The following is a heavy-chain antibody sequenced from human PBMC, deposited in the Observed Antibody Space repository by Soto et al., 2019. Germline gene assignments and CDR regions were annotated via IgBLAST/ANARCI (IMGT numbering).Heavy chain of an antibody. J-gene: IGHJ5*02. V-gene: IGHV4-31*03. CDR3: SRDRITMVRGVNVYGFAP. CDR2: IYYSGST. CDR1: GGSISSCGYY. Sequence: TLSLTCTVSGGSISSCGYYGSWIRQHPGKGLEWIGYIYYSGSTYYNPSLKSRVTISVDTSKNQFSLKLSSVTAADTAVYYCSRDRITMVRGVNVYGFAPWGQGTLVPVSS. D-gene: IGHD3-10*01.